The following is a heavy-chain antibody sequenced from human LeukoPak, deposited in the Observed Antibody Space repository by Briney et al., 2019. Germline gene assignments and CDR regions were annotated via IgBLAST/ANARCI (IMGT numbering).Heavy chain of an antibody. J-gene: IGHJ4*02. CDR1: GYSFTSYW. CDR3: ARGLRYCSGGSCYDY. D-gene: IGHD2-15*01. CDR2: IYPGDSDT. Sequence: KPGESLKISCKGSGYSFTSYWIGWVRQMPGKGLEWMGIIYPGDSDTRYSPSFQGQVTISADKSISTAYLQWSSLKASDTAMYYCARGLRYCSGGSCYDYWGQGTLVTVSS. V-gene: IGHV5-51*01.